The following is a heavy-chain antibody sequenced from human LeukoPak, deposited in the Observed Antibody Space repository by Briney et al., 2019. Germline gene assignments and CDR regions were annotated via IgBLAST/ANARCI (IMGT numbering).Heavy chain of an antibody. CDR1: GFTFSRYS. D-gene: IGHD2-15*01. J-gene: IGHJ4*02. CDR3: ARLYVVVVAANASDY. V-gene: IGHV3-21*01. Sequence: PGGSLRLSCAASGFTFSRYSMNWVRQAPGKGLEWVSSISSSSSYIYYADSVKGRFTISRDNAKSSLYLQMNSLRAEDTAVYYCARLYVVVVAANASDYWGQGTLVTVSS. CDR2: ISSSSSYI.